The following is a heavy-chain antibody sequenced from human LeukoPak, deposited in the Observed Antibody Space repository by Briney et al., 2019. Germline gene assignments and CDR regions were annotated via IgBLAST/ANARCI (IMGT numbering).Heavy chain of an antibody. CDR2: IRWNSGTI. D-gene: IGHD2-2*02. V-gene: IGHV3-9*01. J-gene: IGHJ6*02. Sequence: PGRSLRLSCAASGFTFDDYAMHWVRHAPGKGLEWVSGIRWNSGTIGYADSVKGRFTISRDNAKNSLYLQMNSLRAEDTALYYCAKAVDQLLYNYYYAMDVWGQGTTVTVSS. CDR3: AKAVDQLLYNYYYAMDV. CDR1: GFTFDDYA.